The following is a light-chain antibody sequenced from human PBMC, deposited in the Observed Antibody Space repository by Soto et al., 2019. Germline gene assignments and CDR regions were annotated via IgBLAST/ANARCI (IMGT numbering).Light chain of an antibody. J-gene: IGLJ1*01. Sequence: QSVLTQPASVSGSPGQSITISCTGSSSDVGGYDYVSWYQQHPGKAPKLLISKVSNRPSGVSDRFSGSKSGNTASLTISRLQAEDEADYYSSSFTSAYTFVYATGTKVTVL. CDR3: SSFTSAYTFV. CDR1: SSDVGGYDY. CDR2: KVS. V-gene: IGLV2-14*01.